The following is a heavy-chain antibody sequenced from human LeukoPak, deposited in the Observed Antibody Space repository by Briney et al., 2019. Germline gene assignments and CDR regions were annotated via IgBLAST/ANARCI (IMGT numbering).Heavy chain of an antibody. CDR1: GFTFSGSA. J-gene: IGHJ4*02. Sequence: PGGSLRLSCAASGFTFSGSAMHWVRQASGKGLEWVGRIRSKANSYATAYATSVKGRFTISRDDSKNTAYLQMNSLKTEDTAVYYCTSRGYYYDSSGYLDYWGQGTLVTVSS. CDR2: IRSKANSYAT. CDR3: TSRGYYYDSSGYLDY. D-gene: IGHD3-22*01. V-gene: IGHV3-73*01.